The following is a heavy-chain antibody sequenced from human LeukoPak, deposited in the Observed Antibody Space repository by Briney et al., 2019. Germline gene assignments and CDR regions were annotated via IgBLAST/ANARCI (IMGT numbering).Heavy chain of an antibody. CDR1: GYTFTSYG. J-gene: IGHJ2*01. D-gene: IGHD2-21*02. V-gene: IGHV1-18*04. CDR3: ARTAVLPSYCGGDCPSWYFDL. Sequence: VASVKVSCKASGYTFTSYGISWVRQAPGQGLEWMGWISAYNGNTNYAQKLQGRVTMTTDTSTSTAYMELRSLRSDDTAVYYCARTAVLPSYCGGDCPSWYFDLWGRGTPVTVSS. CDR2: ISAYNGNT.